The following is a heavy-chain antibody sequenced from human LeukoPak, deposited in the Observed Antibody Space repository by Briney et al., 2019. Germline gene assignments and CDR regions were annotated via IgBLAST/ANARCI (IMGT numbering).Heavy chain of an antibody. CDR3: ASRAIAVANA. V-gene: IGHV3-66*01. D-gene: IGHD6-19*01. CDR1: EFSVGSNY. Sequence: PGGSLRLSCAASEFSVGSNYMTWVRQAPGKGLEWVSLIYSGGSTYYADSVKGRFTISRDNSKNTLYLQMNSLRAEDTAVYYCASRAIAVANARGQGTLVTVSS. J-gene: IGHJ4*02. CDR2: IYSGGST.